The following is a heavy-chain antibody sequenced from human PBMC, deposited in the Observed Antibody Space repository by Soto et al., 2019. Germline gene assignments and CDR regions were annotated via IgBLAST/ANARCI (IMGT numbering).Heavy chain of an antibody. D-gene: IGHD6-13*01. V-gene: IGHV1-18*01. CDR3: ARHESCSLYFDY. Sequence: EASVKVSCKASGYTFTSYGISWVRQAPGQGLGWMGWISAYNGNTNYAQKLQGRVTMTTDTSTSTAYMELRSPRSDDTAVSYCARHESCSLYFDYGGQGTLVTDSS. CDR1: GYTFTSYG. J-gene: IGHJ4*02. CDR2: ISAYNGNT.